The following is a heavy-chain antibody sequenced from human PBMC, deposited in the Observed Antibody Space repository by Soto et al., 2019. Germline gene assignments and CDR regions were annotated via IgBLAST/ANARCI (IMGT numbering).Heavy chain of an antibody. J-gene: IGHJ4*02. V-gene: IGHV1-69*01. CDR2: IIPIFGTP. D-gene: IGHD3-10*01. CDR3: ARDRDDDGSGNYYNRIDF. CDR1: GGIFSTYA. Sequence: QVQLVQSGAEVKKPGSSVKVSCKASGGIFSTYAISWLRRAPGQGLEWMGGIIPIFGTPNYAQRFQGRVTSTADESTSTAYMELSRLRSEDTAVYYCARDRDDDGSGNYYNRIDFWGQGTLVTVSS.